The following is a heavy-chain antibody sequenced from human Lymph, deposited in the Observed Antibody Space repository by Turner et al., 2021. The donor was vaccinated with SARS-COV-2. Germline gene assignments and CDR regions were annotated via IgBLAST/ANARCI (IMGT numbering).Heavy chain of an antibody. J-gene: IGHJ5*02. V-gene: IGHV3-66*01. Sequence: EVQLVESGGGLVPPGGSLRLSCAASGFTVSSNYMTWVRQAPGKGLKWVSLIYPGGSTYYADSVKGRFTISRDNSKNTLYLQMNSLRAEETAVYYCARVYGDYVPWGQGTLVTVSS. D-gene: IGHD4-17*01. CDR3: ARVYGDYVP. CDR2: IYPGGST. CDR1: GFTVSSNY.